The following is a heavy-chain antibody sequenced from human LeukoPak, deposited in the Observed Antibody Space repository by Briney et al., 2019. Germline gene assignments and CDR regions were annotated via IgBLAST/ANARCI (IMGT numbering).Heavy chain of an antibody. CDR3: ARGGGLDV. CDR2: ISPDGTTS. CDR1: GFTFSSYW. Sequence: GGSLRLSCAASGFTFSSYWMTWIRQAPGKALEWVSYISPDGTTSYYADSVKGRFTISRDNAKNSLYLQMSNLRAEDTAVYFCARGGGLDVWGQGATVTVSS. D-gene: IGHD3-16*01. J-gene: IGHJ6*02. V-gene: IGHV3-48*04.